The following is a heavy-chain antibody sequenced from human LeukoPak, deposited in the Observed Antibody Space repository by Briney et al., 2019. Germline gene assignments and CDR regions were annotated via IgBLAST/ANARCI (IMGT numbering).Heavy chain of an antibody. V-gene: IGHV4-39*01. D-gene: IGHD3-22*01. CDR1: GGSISSSSYY. CDR2: IYYSGST. Sequence: PSETLSLTCTVSGGSISSSSYYWGWIRQPPGKGLEWIGSIYYSGSTYYNPSLKSRATISVDTSKNQFSLKLSSVTAADTAVYYCARPNYYGSYNWFDPWGQGTLVTVSS. CDR3: ARPNYYGSYNWFDP. J-gene: IGHJ5*02.